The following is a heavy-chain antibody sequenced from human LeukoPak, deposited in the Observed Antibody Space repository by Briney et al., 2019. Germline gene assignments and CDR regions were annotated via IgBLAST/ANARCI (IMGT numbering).Heavy chain of an antibody. CDR3: ARVGGYGDYAWYHYYGMDV. CDR1: GFTFSSYW. J-gene: IGHJ6*02. D-gene: IGHD4-17*01. Sequence: GGSLRLSCAASGFTFSSYWMSWVRQAPGKGLEWVANIKQDGSEKYYVDSVKGRFTISRDNAKNSLYLQMNSLRAEDTAVYYCARVGGYGDYAWYHYYGMDVWGQGTTVTVSS. CDR2: IKQDGSEK. V-gene: IGHV3-7*01.